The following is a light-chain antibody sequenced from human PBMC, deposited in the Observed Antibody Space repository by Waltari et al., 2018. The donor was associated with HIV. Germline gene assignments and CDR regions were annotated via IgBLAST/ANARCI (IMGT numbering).Light chain of an antibody. V-gene: IGLV1-40*01. CDR2: DNN. CDR3: QSYDSSLSGSV. Sequence: QSVLTQPPSVSGAPGQRVTISCTGSSSNIGAGYDVHWYQQLPGTAPKLLIYDNNNRPSGGPDRFSGSKSGTSASLASTGLQAEDEADYYCQSYDSSLSGSVFGGGTKLTVL. J-gene: IGLJ3*02. CDR1: SSNIGAGYD.